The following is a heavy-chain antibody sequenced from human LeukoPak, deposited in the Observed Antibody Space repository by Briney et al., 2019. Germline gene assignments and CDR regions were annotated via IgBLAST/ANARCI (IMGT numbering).Heavy chain of an antibody. V-gene: IGHV4-59*08. CDR1: GGSISGYS. CDR3: ARLDPRYSNGPTIDY. CDR2: IYYTGNT. J-gene: IGHJ4*02. Sequence: SETLSLTCTVSGGSISGYSWTWIRQPPGRGLEWIGKIYYTGNTNYNPSLKSRVTISLDMSKSQFSLKLSSVTVADMAVYYCARLDPRYSNGPTIDYWGQGTLVTVSS. D-gene: IGHD4-11*01.